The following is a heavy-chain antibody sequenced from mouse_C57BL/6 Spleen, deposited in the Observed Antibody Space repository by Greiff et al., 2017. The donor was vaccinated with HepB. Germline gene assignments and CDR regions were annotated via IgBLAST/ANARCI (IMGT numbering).Heavy chain of an antibody. J-gene: IGHJ2*01. CDR3: ARCDYGSRGYFDY. CDR2: IDPSDSYT. D-gene: IGHD1-1*01. CDR1: GYTFTSYW. Sequence: QVHVKQPGAELVMPGASVKLSCKASGYTFTSYWMHWVKQRPGQGLEWIGEIDPSDSYTNYNQKFKGKSTLTVDKSSSTAYMQLSSLTSEDSAVYYCARCDYGSRGYFDYWGQGTTLTVSS. V-gene: IGHV1-69*01.